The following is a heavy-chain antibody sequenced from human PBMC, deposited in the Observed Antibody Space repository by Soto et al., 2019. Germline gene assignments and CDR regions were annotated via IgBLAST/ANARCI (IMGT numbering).Heavy chain of an antibody. Sequence: HVQLVQSGGELKKPGASVKVSCNTSGYTFNTYFITWVRQAPGQGLEWMGWISPHNGNTNYAEQFQGRVTMTADTITKTAYMELRNLRIDDTAVYYCARDTGNSFDYWGHVPPVTVSS. CDR3: ARDTGNSFDY. V-gene: IGHV1-18*01. J-gene: IGHJ4*01. CDR2: ISPHNGNT. CDR1: GYTFNTYF.